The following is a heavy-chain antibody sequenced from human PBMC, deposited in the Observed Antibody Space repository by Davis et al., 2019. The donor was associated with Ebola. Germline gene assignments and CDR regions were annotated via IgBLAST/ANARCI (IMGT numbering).Heavy chain of an antibody. Sequence: ASVKVSCKTSGYSFTTYGITWVRQAPGQGLEWMGWISAFTGYTSYAENFRGRVTMTMDRSLNTAFIELWSLRSDDTAVYFCARDRPYSSSPFRLDYWGQGTLVTVSS. CDR2: ISAFTGYT. CDR1: GYSFTTYG. CDR3: ARDRPYSSSPFRLDY. V-gene: IGHV1-18*01. D-gene: IGHD6-6*01. J-gene: IGHJ4*02.